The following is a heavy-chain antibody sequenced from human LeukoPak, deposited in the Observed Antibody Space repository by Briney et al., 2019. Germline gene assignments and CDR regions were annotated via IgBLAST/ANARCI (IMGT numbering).Heavy chain of an antibody. Sequence: GASVKVSCKASGGTFSSYAISWVRQAPGQGLEWMGGIIPIFGTANYAQKFRGRVTITADESTSTAYMELSSLRSEDTAVYYCARATHGSGTYFDYWYFDLWGRGTLVTVSS. J-gene: IGHJ2*01. CDR2: IIPIFGTA. CDR1: GGTFSSYA. CDR3: ARATHGSGTYFDYWYFDL. D-gene: IGHD3-10*01. V-gene: IGHV1-69*13.